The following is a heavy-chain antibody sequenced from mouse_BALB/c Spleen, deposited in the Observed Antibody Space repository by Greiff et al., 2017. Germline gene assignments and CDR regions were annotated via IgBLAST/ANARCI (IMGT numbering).Heavy chain of an antibody. Sequence: VQLKQSGPELVKPGASVKMSCKASGYTFTSYVMHWVKQKPGQGLEWIGYINPYNDGTKYNEKFKGKATLTSDKSSSTAYMELSSLTSEDSAVYYCARGGYYGSSYVAYWGQGTLVTVSA. D-gene: IGHD1-1*01. CDR2: INPYNDGT. CDR3: ARGGYYGSSYVAY. J-gene: IGHJ3*01. V-gene: IGHV1-14*01. CDR1: GYTFTSYV.